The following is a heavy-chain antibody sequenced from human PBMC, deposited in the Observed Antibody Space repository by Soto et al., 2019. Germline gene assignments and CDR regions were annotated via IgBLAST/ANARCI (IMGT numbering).Heavy chain of an antibody. V-gene: IGHV3-30*18. D-gene: IGHD3-3*01. CDR1: GFTFDGYG. CDR3: AKSPYPSGYYFDY. J-gene: IGHJ4*02. Sequence: PGGSLRLSCAASGFTFDGYGMHWVRQAPGKGLEWVAIVSYDGSKTHYADSVKGRFTISRDNSKNTLYLQMNSLRVEDTAVYYCAKSPYPSGYYFDYWGRGTLVTVSS. CDR2: VSYDGSKT.